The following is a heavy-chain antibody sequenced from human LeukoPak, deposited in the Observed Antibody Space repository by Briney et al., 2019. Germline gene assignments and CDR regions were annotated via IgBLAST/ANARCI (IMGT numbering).Heavy chain of an antibody. CDR3: ARRASAIVGATIRDAFDI. D-gene: IGHD1-26*01. J-gene: IGHJ3*02. V-gene: IGHV3-21*01. CDR2: ISSSSSYI. Sequence: PGGSLRLSCAASGFTFSSYSMNWVRQAPGKGLEWVSSISSSSSYIYYADSVKGRFTISRDNAKNSLYLQMNSLRAEDTAVYYCARRASAIVGATIRDAFDIWGQGTMVTVSS. CDR1: GFTFSSYS.